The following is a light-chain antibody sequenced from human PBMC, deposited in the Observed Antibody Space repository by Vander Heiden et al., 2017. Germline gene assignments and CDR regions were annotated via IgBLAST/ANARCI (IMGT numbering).Light chain of an antibody. CDR3: QQYYSTPPIT. V-gene: IGKV4-1*01. Sequence: DIVMTQSPDSLAVSLGERATINCKSSQSVLYSSNNKNYLAWYQQKPGQPPKLLIYWASTREFGVPDRFSGSGSGTDFTLTISSLQAEDVAVYYCQQYYSTPPITFGQGTRLETK. CDR1: QSVLYSSNNKNY. J-gene: IGKJ5*01. CDR2: WAS.